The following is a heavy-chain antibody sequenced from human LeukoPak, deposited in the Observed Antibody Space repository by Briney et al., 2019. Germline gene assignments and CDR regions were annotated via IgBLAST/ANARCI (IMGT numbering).Heavy chain of an antibody. Sequence: GESLKISCKGSGYSFTSYWIGWVRQMPGKGLEWMGIIYPGDSDTRYSPSFQGQVTIPADKSISTAYLQWSSLKASDTAMYYCAREEMATILSGAFDIWGQGTMVTVSS. CDR3: AREEMATILSGAFDI. CDR1: GYSFTSYW. V-gene: IGHV5-51*01. D-gene: IGHD5-24*01. CDR2: IYPGDSDT. J-gene: IGHJ3*02.